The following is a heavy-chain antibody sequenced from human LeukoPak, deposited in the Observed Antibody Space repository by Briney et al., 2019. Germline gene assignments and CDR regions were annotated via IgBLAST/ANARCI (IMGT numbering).Heavy chain of an antibody. CDR3: ARGITNIAVGDY. CDR1: GFTVDNNY. J-gene: IGHJ4*02. V-gene: IGHV3-53*01. Sequence: GGSLRLSCAASGFTVDNNYTSWVRQAPGKGLEWVSVIYSSGNTYYADSVRGRFTISGDNSKNTLFLQMYSLRDEDTAIYYCARGITNIAVGDYWGRGTLVTVSS. D-gene: IGHD6-19*01. CDR2: IYSSGNT.